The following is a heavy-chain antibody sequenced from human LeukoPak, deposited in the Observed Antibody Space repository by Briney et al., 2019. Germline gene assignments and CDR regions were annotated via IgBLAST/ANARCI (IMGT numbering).Heavy chain of an antibody. J-gene: IGHJ5*02. D-gene: IGHD6-19*01. CDR2: IAYHGNTE. CDR3: AKDWGSGGWYNYFDP. Sequence: GGSLRLSCAVSGFTISSHGMHWVRQAPGKGPEWVAMIAYHGNTEYYGDSVKGRFTISRDNSKNTLYLQMDSLRAEGTAVYHCAKDWGSGGWYNYFDPWGQGTLVTVSS. V-gene: IGHV3-30*18. CDR1: GFTISSHG.